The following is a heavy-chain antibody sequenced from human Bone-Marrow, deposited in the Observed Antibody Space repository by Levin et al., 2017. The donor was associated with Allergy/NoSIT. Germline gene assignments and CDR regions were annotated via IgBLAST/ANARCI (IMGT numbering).Heavy chain of an antibody. D-gene: IGHD5-18*01. Sequence: SETLSLTCTVSGGSISSYYWSWIRQPAGKGLEWIGRIYTSGSTNYNPSLKSRVTMSVDTSKNQFSLKLSSVTAADTAVYYCARDHEWGYSYGYRRNADYYDYGMDVWGQGTTVTVSS. V-gene: IGHV4-4*07. CDR1: GGSISSYY. J-gene: IGHJ6*02. CDR2: IYTSGST. CDR3: ARDHEWGYSYGYRRNADYYDYGMDV.